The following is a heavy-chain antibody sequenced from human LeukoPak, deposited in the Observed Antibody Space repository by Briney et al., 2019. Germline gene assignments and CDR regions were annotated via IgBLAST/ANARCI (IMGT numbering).Heavy chain of an antibody. CDR3: ARDSRRDGYKGFDY. CDR2: IYYSGST. D-gene: IGHD5-24*01. CDR1: GGPISSCDYY. J-gene: IGHJ4*02. V-gene: IGHV4-30-4*01. Sequence: SHTLSLTCTFSGGPISSCDYYWSWIRQPPGKGLEWIGYIYYSGSTYYNPSLKSRVTISVDTSKNQFSLKLSSVTAADTAVYYCARDSRRDGYKGFDYWGQGTLVTVSS.